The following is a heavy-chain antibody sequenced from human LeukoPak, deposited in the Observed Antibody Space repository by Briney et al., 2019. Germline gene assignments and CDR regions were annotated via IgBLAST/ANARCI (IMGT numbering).Heavy chain of an antibody. Sequence: PSETLSLTCTVSGGSISSYYWSWIWQPPGKGLEWIGYIYTSGSTNYNPSLKSRVTISVDTSKNQFSLKLSSVTAADTAVYYCARLVSSSWIDYWGQGTLVTVSS. CDR2: IYTSGST. CDR1: GGSISSYY. D-gene: IGHD6-13*01. V-gene: IGHV4-4*09. J-gene: IGHJ4*02. CDR3: ARLVSSSWIDY.